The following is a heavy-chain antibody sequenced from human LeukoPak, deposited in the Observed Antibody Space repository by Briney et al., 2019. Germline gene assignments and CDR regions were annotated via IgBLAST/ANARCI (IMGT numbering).Heavy chain of an antibody. CDR3: ARSYYDSSGYYYSSFDY. CDR2: IYPGDSDT. J-gene: IGHJ4*02. Sequence: GESLKISCKGSGDSFTNYWIGWVRQMPGKGLEWMGIIYPGDSDTRYSPSFQGQVTISADKSISTAYLQWNSLKASDTAMHYCARSYYDSSGYYYSSFDYWGQGTLVTVSS. V-gene: IGHV5-51*01. D-gene: IGHD3-22*01. CDR1: GDSFTNYW.